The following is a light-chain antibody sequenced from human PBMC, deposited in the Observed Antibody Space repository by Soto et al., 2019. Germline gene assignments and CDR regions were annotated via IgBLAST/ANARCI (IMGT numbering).Light chain of an antibody. CDR2: GAS. CDR1: QSVSNNY. V-gene: IGKV3-20*01. J-gene: IGKJ1*01. Sequence: EIVLTHSPGTLSLSPGERATLSCRASQSVSNNYLAWYQQKPGQAPRLLIYGASNRATGIPDRFSGSGSGTDFHLTISRKEPEDFAVYYSQQYGSSGTFGQGTKVEIK. CDR3: QQYGSSGT.